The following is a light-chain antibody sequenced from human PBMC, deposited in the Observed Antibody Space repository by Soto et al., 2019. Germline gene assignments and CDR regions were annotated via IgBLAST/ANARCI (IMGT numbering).Light chain of an antibody. CDR3: QQYNSYSPNT. J-gene: IGKJ2*01. V-gene: IGKV1-5*03. Sequence: DIQMTQSPSTLSASVGDRVTITCRASQSISSWLAWYQQKPGKAPKLLIYKASSLESGVPSRCSGGGSGTEFTLTISSLQPDDFATYYCQQYNSYSPNTFGQGTKLEIK. CDR1: QSISSW. CDR2: KAS.